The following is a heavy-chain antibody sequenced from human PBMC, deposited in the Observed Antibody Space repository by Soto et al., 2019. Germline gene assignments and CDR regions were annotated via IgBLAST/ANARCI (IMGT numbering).Heavy chain of an antibody. CDR3: ARDIVVVTAIRTLNWFDP. J-gene: IGHJ5*02. V-gene: IGHV1-2*02. Sequence: SVKVSCKASGYTFTGYYMHWVRQAPGQGLEWMGWINPNSGGTNYAQKFQGRVTMTRDTSISTAYMELSRLRSDDTAVYYCARDIVVVTAIRTLNWFDPWGQGTLVTVS. CDR2: INPNSGGT. CDR1: GYTFTGYY. D-gene: IGHD2-21*02.